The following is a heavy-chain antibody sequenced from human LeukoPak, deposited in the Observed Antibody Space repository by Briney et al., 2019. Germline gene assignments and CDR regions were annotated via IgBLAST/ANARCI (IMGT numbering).Heavy chain of an antibody. CDR1: GFTFSSYS. CDR2: ISSSSSYI. CDR3: ARGPWGTMGDY. V-gene: IGHV3-21*01. D-gene: IGHD2-2*01. J-gene: IGHJ4*02. Sequence: GGSLRLSCAASGFTFSSYSMNWVRQAPGKGLEWVSSISSSSSYIYYADSVKGRFTISRDNAKNSLYLQMNSLRAEDTAVYYCARGPWGTMGDYWGQGTLVTVSS.